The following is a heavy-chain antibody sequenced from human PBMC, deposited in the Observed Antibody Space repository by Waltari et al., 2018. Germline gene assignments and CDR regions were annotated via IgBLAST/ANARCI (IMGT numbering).Heavy chain of an antibody. CDR1: GGTFSSYA. J-gene: IGHJ5*02. Sequence: QVQLVQSGAEVKKPGSSVKVSCKASGGTFSSYAISWVRQAPGQGLEWMGGIIPIFGTANYEQKFQGRATIPADEAKSTADMELSSRRAEDTAVYYGAREEGVYCSGGSCYSGQTLLDPWGQGTLVTVSS. V-gene: IGHV1-69*01. CDR3: AREEGVYCSGGSCYSGQTLLDP. D-gene: IGHD2-15*01. CDR2: IIPIFGTA.